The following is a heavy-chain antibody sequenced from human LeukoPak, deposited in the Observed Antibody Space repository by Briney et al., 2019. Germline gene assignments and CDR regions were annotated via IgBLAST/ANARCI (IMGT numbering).Heavy chain of an antibody. V-gene: IGHV3-9*01. CDR3: AKDIGYSGYDRGGNWFDP. Sequence: GGSLRLSCAASGFTFDDYAMHWVRQAPGKGLEWVSGISRNSGSIGYADSVKGRFTISRDNAKNSLYLQMNSLRAEDTALYYCAKDIGYSGYDRGGNWFDPWGQGTLVTVSS. CDR2: ISRNSGSI. CDR1: GFTFDDYA. D-gene: IGHD5-12*01. J-gene: IGHJ5*02.